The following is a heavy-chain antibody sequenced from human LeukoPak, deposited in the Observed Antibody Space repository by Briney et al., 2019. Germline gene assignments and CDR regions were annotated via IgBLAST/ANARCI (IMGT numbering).Heavy chain of an antibody. D-gene: IGHD3-22*01. J-gene: IGHJ4*02. V-gene: IGHV4-31*01. CDR3: ARDRYYDSSGPIDY. Sequence: SQTLSLPCTLSGGSISSGGYYWSSIRQHPGKGLEWIGYIYYSGSTYYNTSLKSQVTISVDTSKNQLSLKLSSVTAADTAVYYCARDRYYDSSGPIDYWGQGTLVTVSS. CDR1: GGSISSGGYY. CDR2: IYYSGST.